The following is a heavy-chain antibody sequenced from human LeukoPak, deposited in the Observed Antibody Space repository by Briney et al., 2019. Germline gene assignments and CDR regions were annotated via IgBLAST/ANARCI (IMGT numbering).Heavy chain of an antibody. CDR1: GGSFSGYY. D-gene: IGHD3-22*01. Sequence: PSETLSLTCAVYGGSFSGYYWSWVRQPPGKGLEWIGEINHSGTTNYNPSLKSRLTISVDTAKNQFSLNLSSLTAADTTVYYCASNGPLLSDTSRYYFDSWGQGTLVTVSS. J-gene: IGHJ4*02. CDR2: INHSGTT. V-gene: IGHV4-34*01. CDR3: ASNGPLLSDTSRYYFDS.